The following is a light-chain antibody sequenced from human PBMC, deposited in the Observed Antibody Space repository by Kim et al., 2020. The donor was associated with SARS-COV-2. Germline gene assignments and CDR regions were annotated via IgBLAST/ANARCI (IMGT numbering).Light chain of an antibody. CDR3: QHYGSSPET. CDR2: GAS. CDR1: QSVSNNY. V-gene: IGKV3-20*01. J-gene: IGKJ1*01. Sequence: SPEERATLPCRASQSVSNNYLAWYQQKAGQAPRVLIYGASGRATGIPDRFGGSGSGTDFTLTISRLEPEDFAVYYCQHYGSSPETFGQGTKVDIK.